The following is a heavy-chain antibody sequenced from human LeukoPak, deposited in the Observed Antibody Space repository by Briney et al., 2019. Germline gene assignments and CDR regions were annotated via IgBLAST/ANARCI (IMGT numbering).Heavy chain of an antibody. V-gene: IGHV3-33*06. Sequence: GGSLRLSCAASGFTFSSYGMHWVRQAPGKGLEWVAVIWYDGSNKYYADSVKGRFTISRDNSKNTLYLQMNSLRAEDTAGYYCAKDSGSKGYSFYYMDVWGKGTTVTVSS. CDR1: GFTFSSYG. CDR2: IWYDGSNK. D-gene: IGHD2-15*01. J-gene: IGHJ6*03. CDR3: AKDSGSKGYSFYYMDV.